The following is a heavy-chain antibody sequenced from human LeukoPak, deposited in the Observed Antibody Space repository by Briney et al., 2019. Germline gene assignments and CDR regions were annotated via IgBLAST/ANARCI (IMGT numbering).Heavy chain of an antibody. CDR2: MNPNSGNT. J-gene: IGHJ6*03. V-gene: IGHV1-8*03. CDR1: GYTFTSYD. CDR3: ARGGGSSWSYYYYYYDMDV. D-gene: IGHD6-13*01. Sequence: ASVKVSCKASGYTFTSYDINWVRQAPGQGLEWMGWMNPNSGNTSYAQKFQGRVTITRNTSISTAYMELSSLRSEDTAVYYCARGGGSSWSYYYYYYDMDVWGKGTTVTVSS.